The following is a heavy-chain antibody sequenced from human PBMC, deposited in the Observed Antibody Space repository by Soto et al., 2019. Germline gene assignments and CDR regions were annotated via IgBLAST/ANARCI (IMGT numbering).Heavy chain of an antibody. J-gene: IGHJ4*02. D-gene: IGHD6-6*01. CDR3: AKDLEVFQSSSSPLFDC. CDR2: ISGSDDTT. CDR1: GFTFSNYA. Sequence: GESLKISCAASGFTFSNYAMSWVRQAPGKGLEWVSGISGSDDTTYYADSVKGRFTISRDNSKKTLSLQMNSLRAEDTAVYYCAKDLEVFQSSSSPLFDCWGQGTLVTVSS. V-gene: IGHV3-23*01.